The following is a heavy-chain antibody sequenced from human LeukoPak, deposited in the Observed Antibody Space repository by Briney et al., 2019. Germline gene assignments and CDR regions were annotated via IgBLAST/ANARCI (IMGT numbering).Heavy chain of an antibody. CDR1: GFTFSSYW. CDR3: ARDTKDSSGCHGH. V-gene: IGHV3-7*01. J-gene: IGHJ4*02. Sequence: GGSLRLSCAASGFTFSSYWMSWVRQAPGKGLEWVANIKQDGSEKYYVDSVKGRFTISRDNAKNSLYLQMNSLRAEDTAVYYCARDTKDSSGCHGHWGQGTLVTVSS. CDR2: IKQDGSEK. D-gene: IGHD6-19*01.